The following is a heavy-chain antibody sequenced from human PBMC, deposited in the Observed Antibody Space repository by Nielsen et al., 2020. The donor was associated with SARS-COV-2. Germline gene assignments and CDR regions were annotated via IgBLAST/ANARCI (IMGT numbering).Heavy chain of an antibody. CDR1: GYSFTNYW. Sequence: GGSLRLSCKGSGYSFTNYWLAWVRQMPGKGLECMGIIYPGDFDVRYSPSFQGQVTISADTVIRTAHLQWSSLKASDTAMYYCARLNRAGSTTDAFDIWGQGTMVTVSS. CDR3: ARLNRAGSTTDAFDI. D-gene: IGHD1-1*01. V-gene: IGHV5-51*01. J-gene: IGHJ3*02. CDR2: IYPGDFDV.